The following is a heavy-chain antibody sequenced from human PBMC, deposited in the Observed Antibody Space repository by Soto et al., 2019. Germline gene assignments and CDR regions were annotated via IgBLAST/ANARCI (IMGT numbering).Heavy chain of an antibody. V-gene: IGHV3-23*01. D-gene: IGHD1-26*01. CDR3: AKVGCYYYWYIDV. J-gene: IGHJ2*01. CDR1: GFTFSTYA. Sequence: EVQLLESGGGLIQPGGSLRLSCAASGFTFSTYAMSWVRQAPGKGLEWVAAVSNSAANTYFANSVRGRFTSSRDKSKNPLYLQMKGLRAEDTARYYRAKVGCYYYWYIDVWGRGTLVTVSS. CDR2: VSNSAANT.